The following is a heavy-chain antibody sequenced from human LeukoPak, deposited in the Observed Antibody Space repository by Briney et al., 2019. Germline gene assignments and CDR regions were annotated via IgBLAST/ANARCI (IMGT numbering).Heavy chain of an antibody. CDR3: ARGSGSYTVDY. D-gene: IGHD1-26*01. CDR2: LSGSGGST. Sequence: GGSLRLSCAASGFTFRSYVMNWVRQTPGKGLEWVSALSGSGGSTNYAGSVTGRFIISRDNSKNTLYLQMNSLRAEDTAVYYCARGSGSYTVDYWGQGTLVTVSS. V-gene: IGHV3-23*01. J-gene: IGHJ4*02. CDR1: GFTFRSYV.